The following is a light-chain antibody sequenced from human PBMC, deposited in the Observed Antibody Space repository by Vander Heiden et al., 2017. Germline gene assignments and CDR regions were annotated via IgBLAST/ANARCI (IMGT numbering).Light chain of an antibody. CDR1: QDISSW. CDR3: QQAHSFPFT. V-gene: IGKV1-12*02. Sequence: DIQMTQSPSSVSASVGDTVTITCRASQDISSWLAWYQQKPGRAPKLLIYDASRLQSGVPSRFSGSGSETDFTLTISSLQPEDSATYYCQQAHSFPFTFGPGTTVDIK. CDR2: DAS. J-gene: IGKJ3*01.